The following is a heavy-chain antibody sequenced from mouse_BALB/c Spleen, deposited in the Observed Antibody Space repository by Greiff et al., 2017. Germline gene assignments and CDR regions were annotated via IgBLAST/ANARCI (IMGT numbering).Heavy chain of an antibody. V-gene: IGHV5-6-5*01. J-gene: IGHJ3*01. CDR3: ARGITTVSPWCAY. Sequence: EVKLVESGGGLVKPGGSLKLSCAASGFTFSSYAMSWVRQTPEKRLEWVASISSGGSTYYPDSVKGRFTISRDNARNILYLQMSSLRSEDTAMYYCARGITTVSPWCAYWGQGTLVTVSA. CDR1: GFTFSSYA. CDR2: ISSGGST. D-gene: IGHD1-1*01.